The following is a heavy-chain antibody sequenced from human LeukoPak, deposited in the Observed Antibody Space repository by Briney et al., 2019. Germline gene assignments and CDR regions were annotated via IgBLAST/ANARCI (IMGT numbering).Heavy chain of an antibody. CDR1: GFTVSSNY. CDR2: IYSGGST. V-gene: IGHV3-53*01. CDR3: ARVRVGKSYFDY. D-gene: IGHD1-26*01. Sequence: GGSLRLSCAASGFTVSSNYMSWVRQTPGKGLEWVSVIYSGGSTYYADSVKGRFAISRDNSKNTLYLQMNSLRAEDTAVYYCARVRVGKSYFDYWGQGTLVTVSS. J-gene: IGHJ4*02.